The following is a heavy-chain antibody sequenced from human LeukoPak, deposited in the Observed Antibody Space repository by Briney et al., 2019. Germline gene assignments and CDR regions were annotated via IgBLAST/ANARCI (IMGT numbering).Heavy chain of an antibody. CDR3: ASSVYSYNSGWYPLS. J-gene: IGHJ5*02. CDR2: IDSSSTYT. D-gene: IGHD6-19*01. Sequence: SGGSLRLSCVASGFIFRSSNMNWVRQAPGKGLEWVASIDSSSTYTYYGDSVRGRFTISRDNAKNSLYLQVNSLRAEDTAVYYCASSVYSYNSGWYPLSWGQGTLVTVSS. V-gene: IGHV3-21*01. CDR1: GFIFRSSN.